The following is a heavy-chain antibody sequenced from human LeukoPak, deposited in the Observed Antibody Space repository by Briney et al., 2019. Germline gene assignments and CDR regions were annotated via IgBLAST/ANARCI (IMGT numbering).Heavy chain of an antibody. CDR1: GFTFNTYA. V-gene: IGHV3-23*01. D-gene: IGHD3-9*01. CDR2: INDAGRTT. CDR3: TNQPILAGSIDS. J-gene: IGHJ4*02. Sequence: PGGSLRLSCATSGFTFNTYAMNWVRQAPGKGLEWVSTINDAGRTTYYADSVKGRFTISRDNSKNTVYLQMNNLRAEDTALYYCTNQPILAGSIDSWVQGTLVTVSS.